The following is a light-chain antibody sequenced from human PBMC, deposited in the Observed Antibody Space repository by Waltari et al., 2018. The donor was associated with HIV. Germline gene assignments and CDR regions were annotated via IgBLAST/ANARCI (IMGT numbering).Light chain of an antibody. Sequence: DIVMTQSPDSLDATLGERDTSTRKSNQTVLYTSNTKNYLAWYQQKPGQPPKLLIYWASTRESGVPDRFSCSGSGTDFTLPIRSLQAEDVAVYYCQQYFSTPWTFGQGTKVEIK. CDR1: QTVLYTSNTKNY. CDR2: WAS. CDR3: QQYFSTPWT. J-gene: IGKJ1*01. V-gene: IGKV4-1*01.